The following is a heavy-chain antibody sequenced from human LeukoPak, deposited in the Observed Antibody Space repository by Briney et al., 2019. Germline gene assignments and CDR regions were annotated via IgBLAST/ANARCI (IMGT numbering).Heavy chain of an antibody. CDR2: ISSSSSYI. Sequence: GGSLRLSCAASGFTFSSYSMNWVRQAPGKGLEWVSSISSSSSYIYYADSVKGRFTISRDNSKNTLYLQMNSLRAEDTAVYYCARGGGNTRFDYWGQGTLVTVSS. V-gene: IGHV3-21*04. J-gene: IGHJ4*02. D-gene: IGHD3-10*01. CDR1: GFTFSSYS. CDR3: ARGGGNTRFDY.